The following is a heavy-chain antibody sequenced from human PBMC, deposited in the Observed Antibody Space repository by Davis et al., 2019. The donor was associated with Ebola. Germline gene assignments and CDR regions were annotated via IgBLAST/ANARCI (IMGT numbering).Heavy chain of an antibody. D-gene: IGHD2-15*01. J-gene: IGHJ4*02. V-gene: IGHV3-30*18. Sequence: GESLKISCVVSGFTFSAYGMHWVRQAPGKGLEWVAAISFDETNKYYADSVKGRFTISRDNSKNTLYLQMNSLRAEDSAVYYCAKNGCSGRGCDLLDHWGQGTLVTVSS. CDR2: ISFDETNK. CDR3: AKNGCSGRGCDLLDH. CDR1: GFTFSAYG.